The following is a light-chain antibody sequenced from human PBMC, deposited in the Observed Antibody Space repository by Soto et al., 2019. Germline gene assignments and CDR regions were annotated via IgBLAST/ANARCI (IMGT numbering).Light chain of an antibody. J-gene: IGKJ2*01. V-gene: IGKV1-39*01. CDR2: AAS. CDR1: QGRND. CDR3: QQSYSTPPNT. Sequence: DIQMTQSPSSLSASVGDRVTITCRASQGRNDLGWYQQKPGKAPKRLIYAASSLQSGAPSRFSGSGSGTDFTLTISSLQPEDFATYYCQQSYSTPPNTFGQGTKVDIK.